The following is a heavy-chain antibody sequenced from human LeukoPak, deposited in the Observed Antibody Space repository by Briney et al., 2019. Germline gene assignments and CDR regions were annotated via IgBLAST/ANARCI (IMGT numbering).Heavy chain of an antibody. J-gene: IGHJ5*02. CDR2: IKQDGSEK. CDR1: GFTFTNYW. CDR3: ARVVYYYDSSGERGWFDP. D-gene: IGHD3-22*01. V-gene: IGHV3-7*01. Sequence: GGSLRLSCAASGFTFTNYWMSWVRQAPGKGLEWVANIKQDGSEKYYVDSVKGRFTISRDNAKNSLYLQMNSLRAEDTAVYYCARVVYYYDSSGERGWFDPWGQGTLVTVSS.